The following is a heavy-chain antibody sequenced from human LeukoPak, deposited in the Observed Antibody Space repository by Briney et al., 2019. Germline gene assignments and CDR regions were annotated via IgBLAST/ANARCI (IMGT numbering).Heavy chain of an antibody. CDR2: IYPGDSDT. V-gene: IGHV5-51*01. D-gene: IGHD1-14*01. J-gene: IGHJ4*02. CDR3: ARLQSNRFDY. Sequence: GESLKISCKGSGYSFSTYWIGWVRQMPGKGLEWMGIIYPGDSDTRYSPSFQGQVTISADKSISTAYLQWSSLKASGTAMYYCARLQSNRFDYWGQGTLVTVSS. CDR1: GYSFSTYW.